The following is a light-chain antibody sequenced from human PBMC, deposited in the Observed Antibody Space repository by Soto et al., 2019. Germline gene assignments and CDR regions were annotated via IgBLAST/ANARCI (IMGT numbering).Light chain of an antibody. CDR1: QTISSW. V-gene: IGKV1-5*03. CDR3: QQSGT. Sequence: DIQMTQSPSTLSGSVGDRVTITCRASQTISSWLAWYQQKPGKAPKLLIYKASTLKSGVPSRFSGSGSGTEFTLTISSMQTDDFATYYCQQSGTFGQGPKADIK. J-gene: IGKJ1*01. CDR2: KAS.